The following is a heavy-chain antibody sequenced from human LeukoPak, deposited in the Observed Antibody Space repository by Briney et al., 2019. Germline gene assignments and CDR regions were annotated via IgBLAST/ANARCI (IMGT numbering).Heavy chain of an antibody. D-gene: IGHD4-17*01. CDR1: GFTVSSNY. CDR2: ISSSSSYT. Sequence: PGGSLRLSCAASGFTVSSNYMSWVRQAPGKGLEWVSYISSSSSYTNYADSVKGRFTISRDNAKNSLYLQMNSLRAEDTAVYYCARDYGKYFDYWGQGTLVTVSS. CDR3: ARDYGKYFDY. J-gene: IGHJ4*02. V-gene: IGHV3-11*05.